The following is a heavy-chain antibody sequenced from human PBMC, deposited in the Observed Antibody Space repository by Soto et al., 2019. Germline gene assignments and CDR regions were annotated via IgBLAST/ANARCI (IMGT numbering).Heavy chain of an antibody. J-gene: IGHJ4*02. V-gene: IGHV4-39*01. CDR1: GDSISSRSYY. CDR2: IYYSGST. D-gene: IGHD2-21*02. Sequence: PSETLSLTCTVTGDSISSRSYYWGWIRQPPGKGLEWIGSIYYSGSTYNNPSLRSRVSMSIDTSKDQFSLKLKSVTAADTALYFCARQRTSVVTQAYFDVWGPGFLVTVSS. CDR3: ARQRTSVVTQAYFDV.